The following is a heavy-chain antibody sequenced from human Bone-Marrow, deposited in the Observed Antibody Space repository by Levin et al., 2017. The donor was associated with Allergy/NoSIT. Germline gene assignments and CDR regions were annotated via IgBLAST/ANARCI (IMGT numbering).Heavy chain of an antibody. D-gene: IGHD2-15*01. V-gene: IGHV1-69*13. J-gene: IGHJ6*02. Sequence: WASVKVSCKPSGGTFNNYVIQWVRQAPGQGLEWMGAIIPNFGSPNYAQKFQGRVTITADASTTTVYMELSRLRSDDTARYYCARPPRGAGWNGVNVWGQGTTVIVSS. CDR2: IIPNFGSP. CDR1: GGTFNNYV. CDR3: ARPPRGAGWNGVNV.